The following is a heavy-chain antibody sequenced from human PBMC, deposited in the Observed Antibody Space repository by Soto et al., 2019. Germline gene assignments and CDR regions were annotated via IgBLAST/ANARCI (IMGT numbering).Heavy chain of an antibody. Sequence: SATLSHTYIVSYVHIIRPYSWGWIRQQPLNGLEWIGTISHRGTTSYSPSLTSRVSISVDTSKNEVSLNLTSVTAADTAVYFCARVTMVIRDSDHFGWDVCGPGTTVTVS. CDR1: YVHIIRPYS. V-gene: IGHV4-38-2*02. D-gene: IGHD4-17*01. CDR2: ISHRGTT. J-gene: IGHJ6*02. CDR3: ARVTMVIRDSDHFGWDV.